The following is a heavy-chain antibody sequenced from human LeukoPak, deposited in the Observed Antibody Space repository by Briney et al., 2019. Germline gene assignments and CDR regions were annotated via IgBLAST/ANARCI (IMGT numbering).Heavy chain of an antibody. CDR2: FDPEGGET. J-gene: IGHJ4*02. V-gene: IGHV1-24*01. D-gene: IGHD3-22*01. CDR1: GYTLTELS. CDR3: ATYYYDSSGYLFDY. Sequence: APVKVSCKVSGYTLTELSMHWVRQAPGKGLEWMGGFDPEGGETIYAQKFQGRVTMTEDTSTDTAYMELSSLRSEDTAVYYCATYYYDSSGYLFDYWGQGTLVTVSS.